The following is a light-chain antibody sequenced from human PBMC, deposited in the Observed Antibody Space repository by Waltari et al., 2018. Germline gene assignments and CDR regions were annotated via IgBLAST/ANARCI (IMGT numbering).Light chain of an antibody. CDR1: NFGGQS. V-gene: IGLV3-21*01. J-gene: IGLJ2*01. Sequence: SYVLAQPPSVSVAPGKTATITCGGKNFGGQSVHWYQRKPGQAPVLVIYYDDNRPSGIPERFSGSTSGDTATLTISGVEAGDEADYFCQVWESSTEVLFGGGTKLTVL. CDR3: QVWESSTEVL. CDR2: YDD.